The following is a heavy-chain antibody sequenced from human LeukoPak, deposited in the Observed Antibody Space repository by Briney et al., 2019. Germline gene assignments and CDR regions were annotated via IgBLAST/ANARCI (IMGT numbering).Heavy chain of an antibody. Sequence: GGSLRLSCAASGFTFSSYWMNWARQAPGKGLEWVASINHNGNVNYYVDSVKGRFTISRDNAKNSLYLQMSNLRAEDTAVYYCAKVGHYYYDSSGYFDYWGQGTLVTVSS. CDR1: GFTFSSYW. V-gene: IGHV3-7*03. CDR3: AKVGHYYYDSSGYFDY. CDR2: INHNGNVN. D-gene: IGHD3-22*01. J-gene: IGHJ4*02.